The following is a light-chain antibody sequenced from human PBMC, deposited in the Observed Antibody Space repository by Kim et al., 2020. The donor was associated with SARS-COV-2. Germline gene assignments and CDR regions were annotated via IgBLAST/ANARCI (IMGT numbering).Light chain of an antibody. V-gene: IGKV3-20*01. Sequence: EIVFTQSPGTLSLSPGERATLSCRASQSVSSSSLAWYQQKPGQAPRLLIYDASSRATGIPDRFSGSGSETDFTLTISRLEPEDSAVYYCQQYGSSPRTFGQGTKVDIK. CDR3: QQYGSSPRT. J-gene: IGKJ1*01. CDR1: QSVSSSS. CDR2: DAS.